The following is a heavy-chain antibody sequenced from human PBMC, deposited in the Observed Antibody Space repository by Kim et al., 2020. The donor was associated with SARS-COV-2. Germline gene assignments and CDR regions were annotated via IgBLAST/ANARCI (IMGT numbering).Heavy chain of an antibody. V-gene: IGHV1-2*02. D-gene: IGHD3-16*01. Sequence: NYAQTFQGRVPMTRDTSLSTAYMERSRLRSDDTAVYYCARDYDYVWGTLGYWGQGTLVTVSS. CDR3: ARDYDYVWGTLGY. J-gene: IGHJ4*02.